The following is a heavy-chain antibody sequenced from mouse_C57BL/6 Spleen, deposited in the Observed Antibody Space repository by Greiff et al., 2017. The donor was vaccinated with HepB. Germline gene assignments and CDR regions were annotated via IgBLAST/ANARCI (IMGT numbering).Heavy chain of an antibody. CDR3: ARSPLLRFLDY. CDR2: IHPNSGST. V-gene: IGHV1-64*01. Sequence: QVQLQQPGAELVKPGASVKLSCKASGYTFTSYWMHWVKQRPGQGLEWIGMIHPNSGSTNYNEKFKSKATLTVDKSSSTAYMQLSSLTSEDSAVYYCARSPLLRFLDYWGQGTTLTVSS. CDR1: GYTFTSYW. J-gene: IGHJ2*01. D-gene: IGHD1-1*01.